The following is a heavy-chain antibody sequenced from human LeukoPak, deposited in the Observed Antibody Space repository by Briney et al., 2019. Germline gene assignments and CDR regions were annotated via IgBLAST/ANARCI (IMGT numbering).Heavy chain of an antibody. CDR1: GFTYSSYW. J-gene: IGHJ4*02. V-gene: IGHV3-7*01. D-gene: IGHD3-22*01. Sequence: GGSLRLSCAASGFTYSSYWMSWVRQAPGKGLEWVANIQQDGSEKYYVDSVKGRFTISRDNAKNSLYLQMNSLRAEDTAVYYCAREYYDSSGYSGSPYYFDYWGQGTLVTVSS. CDR2: IQQDGSEK. CDR3: AREYYDSSGYSGSPYYFDY.